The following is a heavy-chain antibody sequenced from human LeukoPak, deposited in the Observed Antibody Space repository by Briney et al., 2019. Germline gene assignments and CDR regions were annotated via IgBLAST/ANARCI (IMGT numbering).Heavy chain of an antibody. CDR1: GFTFSSYS. J-gene: IGHJ3*02. CDR3: AKYYDFWSCYSPDAFDI. D-gene: IGHD3-3*01. Sequence: GGSLRLSCAASGFTFSSYSMNWLRQGPGKGLEWVSSISSSSSYIYYAHSVKGRFTIARYNPNNSLYLQMHSLRAQDASVYYCAKYYDFWSCYSPDAFDIWGQGTMVTVSS. V-gene: IGHV3-21*01. CDR2: ISSSSSYI.